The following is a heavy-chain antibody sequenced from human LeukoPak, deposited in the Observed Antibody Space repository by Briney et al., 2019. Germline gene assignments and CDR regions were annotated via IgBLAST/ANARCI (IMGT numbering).Heavy chain of an antibody. D-gene: IGHD2-8*01. Sequence: ASVKVSCKASGYTLTDYYIHWVGQAPGQDLEWMGFIIPHSGGTTYEQRFQGRVTMTRDMSIGTFYMELSSLRSDDTAVYYCSTEDKYCTTPNCGAYWGQGTLVTVSS. CDR1: GYTLTDYY. CDR2: IIPHSGGT. V-gene: IGHV1-2*02. CDR3: STEDKYCTTPNCGAY. J-gene: IGHJ4*02.